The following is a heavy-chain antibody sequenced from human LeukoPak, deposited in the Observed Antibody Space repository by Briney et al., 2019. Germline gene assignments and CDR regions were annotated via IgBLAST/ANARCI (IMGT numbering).Heavy chain of an antibody. CDR2: ISSSSSYI. CDR1: GFTFSSYS. D-gene: IGHD6-13*01. J-gene: IGHJ4*02. Sequence: GGSLRLSCAASGFTFSSYSMNWVRQAPGKGLEWVSTISSSSSYIYYADSVKGRFTISRDNAKNSLYLQMNSLRAEDTAVYYCARAPQQLVDYWGQGTLVTVSS. V-gene: IGHV3-21*01. CDR3: ARAPQQLVDY.